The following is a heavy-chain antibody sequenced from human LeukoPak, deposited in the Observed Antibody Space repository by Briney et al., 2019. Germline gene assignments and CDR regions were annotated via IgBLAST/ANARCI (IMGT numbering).Heavy chain of an antibody. V-gene: IGHV4-31*03. Sequence: SETLSLTCTFSGGSMTRYYWTWIRQHPGKGLEWIGYIYYSGSTYYNPSLKSRVTISVDTSKNQFSLKLSSVTAADTAVYYCARVAGITMVRGVIILANTHFDYWGQGTLVTVSS. D-gene: IGHD3-10*01. CDR3: ARVAGITMVRGVIILANTHFDY. J-gene: IGHJ4*02. CDR2: IYYSGST. CDR1: GGSMTRYY.